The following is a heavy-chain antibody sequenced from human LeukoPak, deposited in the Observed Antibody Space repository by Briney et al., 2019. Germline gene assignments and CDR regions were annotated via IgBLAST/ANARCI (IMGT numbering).Heavy chain of an antibody. CDR3: ARALGTAMVTAAFDI. Sequence: GSSVKVSCKASGGTFSSYAISWVRQAPGQGLEWMGGIIPIFGTANYAQKFQGRVTITADESTSTAYMELSRLRSEDTAVYYCARALGTAMVTAAFDIWGQGTMVTVSS. CDR1: GGTFSSYA. J-gene: IGHJ3*02. CDR2: IIPIFGTA. V-gene: IGHV1-69*01. D-gene: IGHD5-18*01.